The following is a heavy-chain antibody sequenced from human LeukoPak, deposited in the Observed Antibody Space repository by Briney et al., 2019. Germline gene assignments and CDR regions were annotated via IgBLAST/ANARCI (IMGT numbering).Heavy chain of an antibody. CDR3: ARHTLWRFDY. Sequence: PGGSLRLSCAAYGFTFTNYWLTWVRQAPGKGLEWVANINQDGGTEYYVDSVRGRFTISRDNAKNLVYLQINSLRAEDTAVYFCARHTLWRFDYWGQGDLVTVSS. D-gene: IGHD1-1*01. J-gene: IGHJ4*02. CDR1: GFTFTNYW. CDR2: INQDGGTE. V-gene: IGHV3-7*01.